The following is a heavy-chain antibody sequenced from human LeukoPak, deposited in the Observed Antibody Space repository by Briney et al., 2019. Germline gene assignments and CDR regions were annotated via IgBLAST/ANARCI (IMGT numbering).Heavy chain of an antibody. Sequence: GGSLRLSCAASGFTFSSYSMNWVRQGPGKGLEWVALISHDGGNKNYTDSVKGRFNISRDNSKNTVYLQMNSLRPEDTAVYYCAKPRGGYYFDYWGQGTLVTVSS. V-gene: IGHV3-30*18. CDR3: AKPRGGYYFDY. J-gene: IGHJ4*02. CDR2: ISHDGGNK. D-gene: IGHD3-3*01. CDR1: GFTFSSYS.